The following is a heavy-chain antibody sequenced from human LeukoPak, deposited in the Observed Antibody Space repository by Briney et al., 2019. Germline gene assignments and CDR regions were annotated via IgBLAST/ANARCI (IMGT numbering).Heavy chain of an antibody. CDR2: INHSGST. CDR1: GVSFSGYY. Sequence: SETLSLTCAVYGVSFSGYYWSWIRQPPGKGLEWIGEINHSGSTNYNPSLKSRVTISVDTSKNQFSLKLSSVTAADTAVYYCARGPPIVGRRLGAYFFGYWGQGTLVTVSS. V-gene: IGHV4-34*01. D-gene: IGHD1-26*01. CDR3: ARGPPIVGRRLGAYFFGY. J-gene: IGHJ4*02.